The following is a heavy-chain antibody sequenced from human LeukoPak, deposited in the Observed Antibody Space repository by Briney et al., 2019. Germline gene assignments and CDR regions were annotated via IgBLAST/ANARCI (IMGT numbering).Heavy chain of an antibody. CDR1: GFTFSIYS. V-gene: IGHV3-30*09. D-gene: IGHD4/OR15-4a*01. CDR3: AREGDENYGATHYTKRPPDY. CDR2: VSADGRNK. J-gene: IGHJ4*02. Sequence: GRSLRLSCAASGFTFSIYSMHWVRQAPGKGPECVALVSADGRNKFYTGSVKGRFAISRDNSKYTLDLQMDSLRPEDSAIYYCAREGDENYGATHYTKRPPDYGGQGPLVPVS.